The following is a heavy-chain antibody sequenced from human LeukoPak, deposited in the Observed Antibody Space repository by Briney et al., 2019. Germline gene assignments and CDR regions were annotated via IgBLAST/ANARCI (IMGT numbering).Heavy chain of an antibody. CDR2: NNAGNGNT. Sequence: ASVKVSCKASGYTFTSYAMHWVRQAPGQRLEWMGWNNAGNGNTKYSQKFQGRVTITRDTSASTAYMELSSLRSEDTAVYYCARGRLLWFGELLYDPRIDYWGQGTLVTVSS. CDR1: GYTFTSYA. CDR3: ARGRLLWFGELLYDPRIDY. V-gene: IGHV1-3*01. D-gene: IGHD3-10*01. J-gene: IGHJ4*02.